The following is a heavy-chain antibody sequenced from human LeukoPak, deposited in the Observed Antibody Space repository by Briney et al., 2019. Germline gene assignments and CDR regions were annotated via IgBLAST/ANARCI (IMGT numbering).Heavy chain of an antibody. V-gene: IGHV4-34*01. Sequence: SETLSLTCTVSGGSISSYYWSWIRQPPGKGLEWIGEINHSGSTNYNPSLKSRVTISVDTSKNQFSLKLSSVTAADTAVYYCARVCRDYIWGSYRYFDYWGQGTLVTVSS. J-gene: IGHJ4*02. CDR2: INHSGST. D-gene: IGHD3-16*02. CDR1: GGSISSYY. CDR3: ARVCRDYIWGSYRYFDY.